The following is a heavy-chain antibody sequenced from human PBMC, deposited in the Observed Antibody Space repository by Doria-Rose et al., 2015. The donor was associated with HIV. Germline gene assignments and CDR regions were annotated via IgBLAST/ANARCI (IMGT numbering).Heavy chain of an antibody. V-gene: IGHV2-26*01. CDR2: IFSDDER. CDR3: ARIKSSRWYHKYYFDF. J-gene: IGHJ4*02. D-gene: IGHD6-13*01. Sequence: QVTLKESGPVLVKPTETLTLTCTVSGVSLSSPGMGVSWIRQPPGKALEWLAIIFSDDERSYKTSLKSRLTISRGTYKSRVVITMTDMDPVDTATYYCARIKSSRWYHKYYFDFWGQGALVIVSA. CDR1: GVSLSSPGMG.